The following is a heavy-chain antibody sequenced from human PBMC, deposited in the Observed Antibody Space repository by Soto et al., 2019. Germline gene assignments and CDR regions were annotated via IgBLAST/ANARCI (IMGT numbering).Heavy chain of an antibody. J-gene: IGHJ6*02. Sequence: QVQLVQSGAEVKKPGSSVKVSCKASGGTFSSYAISWVRQAPGQGLEWMGGIIPIFGTANYAQKFQGRVTITADEPTITAYMELSSLRSEDTAVYYCAARLYYDFWSGYYEHYYSYGMDVWGQGTTVTVSS. V-gene: IGHV1-69*01. D-gene: IGHD3-3*01. CDR2: IIPIFGTA. CDR3: AARLYYDFWSGYYEHYYSYGMDV. CDR1: GGTFSSYA.